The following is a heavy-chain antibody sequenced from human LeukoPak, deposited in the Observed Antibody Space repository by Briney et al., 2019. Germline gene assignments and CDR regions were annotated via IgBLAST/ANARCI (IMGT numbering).Heavy chain of an antibody. CDR1: GGTFSSYA. V-gene: IGHV1-69*04. J-gene: IGHJ4*02. CDR2: IIPILGIA. D-gene: IGHD5-24*01. CDR3: ARDLPPRDGYNSY. Sequence: SVKVSCKASGGTFSSYAISWVRQAPGQGLEWMGRIIPILGIANYAQKFQGRVTITADKSTSTAYMELSSLRSEDTAVYYCARDLPPRDGYNSYWGQGTLVTVSS.